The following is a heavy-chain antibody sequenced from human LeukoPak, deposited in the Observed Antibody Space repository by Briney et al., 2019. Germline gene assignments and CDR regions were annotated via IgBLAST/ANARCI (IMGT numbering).Heavy chain of an antibody. D-gene: IGHD3-10*01. CDR3: ARGLQLLRFGEIGY. CDR2: ISSSSSYI. Sequence: GGSLRLSCAASGFTFSSYSMNWVRQAPGKGLEWVSSISSSSSYIYYADSVKGRFTISRDNAKNSLYLQMNSLRAEDTAVYYCARGLQLLRFGEIGYWGQGTLVTVSS. V-gene: IGHV3-21*01. J-gene: IGHJ4*02. CDR1: GFTFSSYS.